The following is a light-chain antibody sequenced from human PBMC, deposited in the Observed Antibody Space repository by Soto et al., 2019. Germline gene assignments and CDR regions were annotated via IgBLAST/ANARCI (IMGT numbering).Light chain of an antibody. CDR2: GAS. J-gene: IGKJ1*01. Sequence: ILLTQSPGTLSLSPGERATLSCKASQSVSSSDLAWYQQKPGRAPRLLIYGASSRATGIPERCSGSGSGTDFTLTISRLEPEDFAVYYCQQYGSSPRTFGQGTKVDIK. CDR3: QQYGSSPRT. V-gene: IGKV3-20*01. CDR1: QSVSSSD.